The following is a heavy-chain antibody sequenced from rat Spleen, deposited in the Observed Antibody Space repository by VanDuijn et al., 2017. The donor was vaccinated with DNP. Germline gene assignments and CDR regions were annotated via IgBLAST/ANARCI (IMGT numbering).Heavy chain of an antibody. J-gene: IGHJ2*01. V-gene: IGHV5-22*01. CDR2: ISYEGSST. CDR3: ARHHGSPLGY. CDR1: GFTFSDYY. D-gene: IGHD1-7*01. Sequence: EVQLVESGGGLVQPGRSLKLSCAASGFTFSDYYMAWVREAPKKGLEWGASISYEGSSTYYGDSVKGRFTISRDNAKRTLYLQMNSMRSEDTATYYCARHHGSPLGYWSQGVMVTVSS.